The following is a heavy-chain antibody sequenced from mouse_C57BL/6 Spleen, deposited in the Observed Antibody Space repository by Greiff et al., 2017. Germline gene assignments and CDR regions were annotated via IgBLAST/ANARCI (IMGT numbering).Heavy chain of an antibody. CDR3: ARDYSGSSYFYYYAMDY. V-gene: IGHV5-17*01. J-gene: IGHJ4*01. CDR2: ISSGSSTT. D-gene: IGHD1-1*01. Sequence: EVKLVESGGGLVKPGGSLKLSCAASGFTFSDYGMHWVRQAPEKGLEWVAYISSGSSTTYYADTVKGRFTISTDKAKNTLFLQMSSLRSEDTAMYYCARDYSGSSYFYYYAMDYWGQGTSVTVSS. CDR1: GFTFSDYG.